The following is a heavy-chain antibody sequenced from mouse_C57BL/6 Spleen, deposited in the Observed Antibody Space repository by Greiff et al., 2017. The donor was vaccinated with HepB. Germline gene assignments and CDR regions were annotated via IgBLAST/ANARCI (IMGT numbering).Heavy chain of an antibody. Sequence: QVQLKESGAELVKPGASVKLSCKASGYTFTSYWMHWVKQRPGQGLEWIGMIHPNSGSTNYNEKFKSKATLTVDKSSSTAYMQLSSLTSEDSAVYYCAPYGNYEFAYWGQGTLVTVSA. D-gene: IGHD2-1*01. J-gene: IGHJ3*01. CDR2: IHPNSGST. CDR3: APYGNYEFAY. CDR1: GYTFTSYW. V-gene: IGHV1-64*01.